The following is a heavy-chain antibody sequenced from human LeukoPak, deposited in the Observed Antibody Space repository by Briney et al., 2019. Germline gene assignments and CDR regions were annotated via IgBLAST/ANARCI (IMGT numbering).Heavy chain of an antibody. CDR1: GYTFTSYG. CDR3: ARGRHQDYGDFPTYFDY. CDR2: ISAYNGNT. J-gene: IGHJ4*02. V-gene: IGHV1-18*01. Sequence: GASVKVSCKSSGYTFTSYGIRWVRPAPGQGLEWMGWISAYNGNTNYAQKLQGRVTMTTDTSTSTAYMELRSLRSDDTAVYYCARGRHQDYGDFPTYFDYWGQGTLVTVSS. D-gene: IGHD4-17*01.